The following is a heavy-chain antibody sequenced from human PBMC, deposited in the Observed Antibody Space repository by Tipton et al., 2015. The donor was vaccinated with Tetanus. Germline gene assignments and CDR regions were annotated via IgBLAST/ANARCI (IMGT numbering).Heavy chain of an antibody. CDR3: ARVKWALGSMV. CDR1: GGSFSGYY. Sequence: TLSLTCAVYGGSFSGYYWSWIRQPPGKGLEWIGEINHSGSTNYNPSLKSRVTISVDTAKNQFSLKLSSVTAADTAVYYCARVKWALGSMVWGQGTLVTVSS. V-gene: IGHV4-34*01. D-gene: IGHD1-26*01. CDR2: INHSGST. J-gene: IGHJ4*02.